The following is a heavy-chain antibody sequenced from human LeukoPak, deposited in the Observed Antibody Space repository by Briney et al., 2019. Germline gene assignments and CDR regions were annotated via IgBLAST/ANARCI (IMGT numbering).Heavy chain of an antibody. J-gene: IGHJ1*01. D-gene: IGHD3-22*01. CDR2: INYSGST. CDR1: GGSVSSTTYY. Sequence: SETLSLTCTVSGGSVSSTTYYWSWIRQPPGKGLEWIASINYSGSTYYNPSLKSRVTISVDTSENQFSLKLSSVTAADTAVYYCARDDYDSSPPIYFQHWGQGTLVTVSS. CDR3: ARDDYDSSPPIYFQH. V-gene: IGHV4-39*02.